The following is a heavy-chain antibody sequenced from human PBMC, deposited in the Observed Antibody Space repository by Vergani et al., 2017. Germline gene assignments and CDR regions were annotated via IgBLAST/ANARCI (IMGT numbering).Heavy chain of an antibody. V-gene: IGHV3-74*03. CDR1: GFRFSSYG. J-gene: IGHJ5*01. CDR3: ARARCIETCYMSNWLDS. D-gene: IGHD3-9*01. CDR2: IKSDGSIT. Sequence: VQLVESGGGVVQPGRSLRLSCAASGFRFSSYGMHWVRQVPGKGLLWVSRIKSDGSITAYADSVKGRFTISRDNAQNTLYLQMNSLRVEDTGVYYCARARCIETCYMSNWLDSWGQGTRVIVSS.